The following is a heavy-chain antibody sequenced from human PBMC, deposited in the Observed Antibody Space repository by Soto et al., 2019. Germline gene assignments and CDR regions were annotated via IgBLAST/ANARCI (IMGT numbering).Heavy chain of an antibody. D-gene: IGHD2-2*01. CDR3: PRCSSKIGTYYSYYFDA. CDR2: IYPGDSDT. J-gene: IGHJ6*03. Sequence: PGESLKISCKGSGYSFTSYWIGWVRQMPGKGLEWMGIIYPGDSDTRYSPSFQGQVTISADKSISTAYLQWNSLKASDTAMYYCPRCSSKIGTYYSYYFDAGERGPRSRFP. V-gene: IGHV5-51*01. CDR1: GYSFTSYW.